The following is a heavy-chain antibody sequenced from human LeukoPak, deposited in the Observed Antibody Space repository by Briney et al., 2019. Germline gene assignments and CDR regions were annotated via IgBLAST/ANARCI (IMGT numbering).Heavy chain of an antibody. D-gene: IGHD3-10*01. V-gene: IGHV3-30*18. Sequence: PGGSLRLSCAASGFTFSSYGMHWVRQAPGKGLEWVAVISYDGSNKYYADSVKGRFTISRDNSKNTLYLQMNSLRAEDTAVYYCAKEGVRGSFYYFDYWGQGTLVTVSS. CDR3: AKEGVRGSFYYFDY. J-gene: IGHJ4*02. CDR1: GFTFSSYG. CDR2: ISYDGSNK.